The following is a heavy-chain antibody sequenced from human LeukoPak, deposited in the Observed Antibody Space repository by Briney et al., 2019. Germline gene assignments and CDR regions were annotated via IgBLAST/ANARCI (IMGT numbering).Heavy chain of an antibody. CDR2: MNPNSGNT. J-gene: IGHJ5*02. CDR1: GGTFSSYA. V-gene: IGHV1-8*02. D-gene: IGHD3-10*01. Sequence: GASVKVSCKASGGTFSSYAISWVRQAPGQGLEWMGWMNPNSGNTGYAQKFQGRVTMTRNTSISTAYMELSSLRSEDTAVYYCARVPMVRTQRTGTLDPWGQGTLVTVSS. CDR3: ARVPMVRTQRTGTLDP.